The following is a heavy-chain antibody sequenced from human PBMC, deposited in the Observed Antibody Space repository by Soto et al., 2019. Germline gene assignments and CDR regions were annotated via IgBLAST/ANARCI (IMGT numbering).Heavy chain of an antibody. V-gene: IGHV3-30-3*01. Sequence: GGSLRLSCAASGFTFSSYAMHWVRQAPGKGLEWVAVISYDGSNKYYADSVKGRFTISRDNSKNTLYLQMNSLRAEDTAVYYCARPLYSSSWYVVDYWGQGTLVTVSS. CDR2: ISYDGSNK. J-gene: IGHJ4*02. CDR3: ARPLYSSSWYVVDY. CDR1: GFTFSSYA. D-gene: IGHD6-13*01.